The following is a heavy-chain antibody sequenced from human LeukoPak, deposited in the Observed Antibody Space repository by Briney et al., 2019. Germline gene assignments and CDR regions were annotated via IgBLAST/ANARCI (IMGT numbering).Heavy chain of an antibody. CDR2: IYYSGST. D-gene: IGHD3-10*01. CDR3: AGHGAFGGYYFHY. V-gene: IGHV4-59*08. J-gene: IGHJ4*02. Sequence: SETLSLTCTVSGGSISSYYWSWIRQPPGKGLEWIGYIYYSGSTNYNPSLKSRLTISVDTSKNQFSLKLSSVTAADTAVYYCAGHGAFGGYYFHYWGQGTLVTVSS. CDR1: GGSISSYY.